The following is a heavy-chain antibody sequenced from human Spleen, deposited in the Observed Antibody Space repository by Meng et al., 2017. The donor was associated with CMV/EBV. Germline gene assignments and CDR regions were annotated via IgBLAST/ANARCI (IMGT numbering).Heavy chain of an antibody. CDR1: GGSISNSNW. Sequence: VSGGSISNSNWWSWVRQPPGKGLEWIGEMYHSGTTNYNPSLKGRVTISVDKSKNQFSLKVNSVTAADTAVYYCARKGLLRLGNLDSWGQGTLVTVSS. J-gene: IGHJ4*02. D-gene: IGHD3-16*01. CDR3: ARKGLLRLGNLDS. V-gene: IGHV4-4*02. CDR2: MYHSGTT.